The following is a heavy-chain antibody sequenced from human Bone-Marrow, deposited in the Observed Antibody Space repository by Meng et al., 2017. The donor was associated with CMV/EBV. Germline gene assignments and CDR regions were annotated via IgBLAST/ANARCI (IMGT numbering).Heavy chain of an antibody. D-gene: IGHD1-14*01. CDR3: ARASTTDWYFDL. CDR1: GFTVDDYG. Sequence: SCAASGFTVDDYGMSWVRQAPGKGLEWVSGINWNGGSTGYADSVKGRFTISRDNAKNSLYLQMNSLRAEDTALYYCARASTTDWYFDLWGRGTLVTVSS. J-gene: IGHJ2*01. V-gene: IGHV3-20*04. CDR2: INWNGGST.